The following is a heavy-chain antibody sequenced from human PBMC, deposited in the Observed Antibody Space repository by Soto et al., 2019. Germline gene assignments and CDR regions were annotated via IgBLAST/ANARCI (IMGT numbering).Heavy chain of an antibody. Sequence: EVQLVESGGGLVKPGGSLRLSCVASGFTFSTYSMNWVRQAPGKGLEWVADITTSSSFRFYADSVKGPFTISRDDAKNSLYLQMNSLRVEDTGVYYCARDLGVALATLTLDSWGQGTLVTVSS. CDR1: GFTFSTYS. CDR2: ITTSSSFR. J-gene: IGHJ4*02. V-gene: IGHV3-21*02. CDR3: ARDLGVALATLTLDS. D-gene: IGHD2-15*01.